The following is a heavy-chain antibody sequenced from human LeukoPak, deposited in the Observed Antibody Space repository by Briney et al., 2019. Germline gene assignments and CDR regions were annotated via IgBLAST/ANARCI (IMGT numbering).Heavy chain of an antibody. V-gene: IGHV6-1*01. D-gene: IGHD1-1*01. Sequence: SQTLSLTCSSSGDSVSSISAAWNWIRQSPWRGLEWLGRTYYRSKWYNDYAVSVKSRITINPHTPKHQFSLPLNSVTPEDTAVYYCVRGGSIGRSNRFDPWGQGTLVTVSS. J-gene: IGHJ5*02. CDR1: GDSVSSISAA. CDR3: VRGGSIGRSNRFDP. CDR2: TYYRSKWYN.